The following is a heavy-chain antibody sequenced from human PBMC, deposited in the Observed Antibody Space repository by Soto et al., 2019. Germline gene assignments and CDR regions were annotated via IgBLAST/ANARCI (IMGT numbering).Heavy chain of an antibody. CDR3: ARDRHSGSGTYNYFDH. CDR1: GYTFTSYT. J-gene: IGHJ4*02. D-gene: IGHD3-10*01. V-gene: IGHV1-3*01. Sequence: QVQLVQSGAEVKKPGASVLLSCKASGYTFTSYTIHWVRQAPGQRLEWMGWVNADSGNTKYSQNFEGRVSISRDISANTAYMELSGLRSEHTAVYYCARDRHSGSGTYNYFDHWGQGTLVTVSS. CDR2: VNADSGNT.